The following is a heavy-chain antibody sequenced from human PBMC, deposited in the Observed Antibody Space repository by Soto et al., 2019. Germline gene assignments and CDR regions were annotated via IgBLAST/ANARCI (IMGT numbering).Heavy chain of an antibody. D-gene: IGHD3-16*01. CDR3: ARRGWGGIDY. CDR1: GFTFSSYW. Sequence: EVQLVESGGGLVQPGGSLRLSCAASGFTFSSYWMSWVRQAPGKGLEWVAHIKQDGSEKYYVDSVKGRFTGSRDNAKNSMYLQMNSRRVEDTAVYYCARRGWGGIDYWGQGTLVTVSS. J-gene: IGHJ4*02. CDR2: IKQDGSEK. V-gene: IGHV3-7*01.